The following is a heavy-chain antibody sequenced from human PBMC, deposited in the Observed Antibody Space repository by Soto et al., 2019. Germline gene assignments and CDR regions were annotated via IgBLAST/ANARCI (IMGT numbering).Heavy chain of an antibody. V-gene: IGHV3-23*01. CDR1: GLHFEGYG. CDR3: AKNIDLFIGAVLAASGSFDF. Sequence: PWGSLILSFATSGLHFEGYGMRWVRLATGQWLELVSAISGSGSETYYADSVKGRFTITRDNSKETLFLQMNSLRAEDTAIYYCAKNIDLFIGAVLAASGSFDFSAQGT. D-gene: IGHD2-15*01. J-gene: IGHJ4*02. CDR2: ISGSGSET.